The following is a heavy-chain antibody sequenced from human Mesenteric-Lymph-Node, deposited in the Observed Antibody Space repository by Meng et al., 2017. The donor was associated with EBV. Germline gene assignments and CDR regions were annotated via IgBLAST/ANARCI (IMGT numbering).Heavy chain of an antibody. Sequence: QVQLVQSGAAAGKPGSSVKVSCKASGYDFTTYGISWVRQAPGQGLEWMAWISGYSGYTDYSEKLQGRVTVTTDTSTSTAYMELRSLRSDDTAMYYCARQLGTGHFDYWGQGTLVTVSS. D-gene: IGHD7-27*01. CDR2: ISGYSGYT. J-gene: IGHJ4*02. V-gene: IGHV1-18*01. CDR3: ARQLGTGHFDY. CDR1: GYDFTTYG.